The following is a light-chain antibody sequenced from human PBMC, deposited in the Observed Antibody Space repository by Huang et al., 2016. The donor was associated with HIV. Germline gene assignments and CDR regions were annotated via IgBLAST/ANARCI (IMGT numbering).Light chain of an antibody. V-gene: IGKV3-15*01. CDR1: QSVSTN. Sequence: EIVMTQSPATLSVSPGERATLSCRASQSVSTNLAWYQQQPGQPPRLLMYGATTRATGIAGRFGGSGSGKVFTLTITSLQSEDLAVYYCQQHNDWPRTFGQGTKVEI. CDR3: QQHNDWPRT. J-gene: IGKJ1*01. CDR2: GAT.